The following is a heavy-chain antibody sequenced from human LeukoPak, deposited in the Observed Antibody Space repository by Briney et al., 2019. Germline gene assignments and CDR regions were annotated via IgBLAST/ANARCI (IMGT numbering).Heavy chain of an antibody. CDR1: GYSFTSYW. CDR2: IDPSDSYT. V-gene: IGHV5-10-1*01. Sequence: GESLKISCKGSGYSFTSYWISWVRQMPGKGLEWMGRIDPSDSYTNYSPSFQGHVTISADKSISTAYLQWSSLKASDTAVYYCARSYGSGSYQEDYWGQGTLVTVSS. D-gene: IGHD3-10*01. J-gene: IGHJ4*02. CDR3: ARSYGSGSYQEDY.